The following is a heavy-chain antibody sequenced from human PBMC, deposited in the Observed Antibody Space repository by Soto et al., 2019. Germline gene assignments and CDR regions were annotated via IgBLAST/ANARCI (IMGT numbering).Heavy chain of an antibody. CDR2: IYYSGRT. D-gene: IGHD6-13*01. Sequence: SLTYPVSGASISSCGYNWIVLGQHPGKGMEWTGYIYYSGRTYYHQSHTSRVTISLHTSKHHYSLELTSVAAWDPAVYHCVKLGSSWYKGLSRSMDVWGQGTTLTVSS. V-gene: IGHV4-31*03. J-gene: IGHJ6*02. CDR1: GASISSCGYN. CDR3: VKLGSSWYKGLSRSMDV.